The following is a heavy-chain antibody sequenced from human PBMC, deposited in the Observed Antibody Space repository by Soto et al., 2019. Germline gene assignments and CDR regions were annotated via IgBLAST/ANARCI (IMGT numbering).Heavy chain of an antibody. D-gene: IGHD1-1*01. J-gene: IGHJ3*02. CDR3: VKDMAGTGAFDM. CDR2: ISWNGGNI. V-gene: IGHV3-9*01. Sequence: EVHVVESGGGLVQPGRSLRLSCAASRFTFGDYGMHWVRQVSGKGPEWVSGISWNGGNIGYADSVKGRFTISRDNAKSSLYLQMDSLRVEDTALYYCVKDMAGTGAFDMWGQGTMVTVSS. CDR1: RFTFGDYG.